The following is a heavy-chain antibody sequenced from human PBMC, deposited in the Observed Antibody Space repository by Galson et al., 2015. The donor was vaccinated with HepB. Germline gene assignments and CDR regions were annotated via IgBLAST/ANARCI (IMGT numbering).Heavy chain of an antibody. V-gene: IGHV1-18*01. D-gene: IGHD3-22*01. CDR1: GYTFTSYG. CDR2: ISAYSGNT. CDR3: AWGEEYYYDRSGYYYLEDY. Sequence: SVKVSCKASGYTFTSYGISWVRQAPGQGLEWMGWISAYSGNTNYAQKLQGRVTMTTDTSTSTAYMELRSLRSDDTAVYYCAWGEEYYYDRSGYYYLEDYWGQGTLVTVSS. J-gene: IGHJ4*02.